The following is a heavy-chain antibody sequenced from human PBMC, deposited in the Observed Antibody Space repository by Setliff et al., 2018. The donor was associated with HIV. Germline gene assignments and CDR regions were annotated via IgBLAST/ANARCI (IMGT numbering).Heavy chain of an antibody. V-gene: IGHV4-61*02. CDR1: GGSISSGSYY. Sequence: SETLSLTCTVSGGSISSGSYYWSWIRQPAGKGLEWIGRIYTSGSTNYNPSLKSRVTISVDTSKNQFPLKLSSVTAADTAVYYCARGLHLRITMVRGEYYGMDIWGQGTTVTVSS. D-gene: IGHD3-10*01. CDR3: ARGLHLRITMVRGEYYGMDI. CDR2: IYTSGST. J-gene: IGHJ6*02.